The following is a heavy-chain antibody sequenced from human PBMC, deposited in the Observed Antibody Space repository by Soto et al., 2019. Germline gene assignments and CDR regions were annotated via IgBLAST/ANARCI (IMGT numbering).Heavy chain of an antibody. CDR3: ARASTDYYGSGRDYGMDG. V-gene: IGHV1-2*04. J-gene: IGHJ6*02. Sequence: GASVKVSCKASGYTFTGYYMHWVRQAPGQGLEWMGWINPNSGGTNYAQKFQGWVTMTRDTSISTAYMELSRLRSDDTAVYYCARASTDYYGSGRDYGMDGWGQGTTVTVSS. D-gene: IGHD3-10*01. CDR2: INPNSGGT. CDR1: GYTFTGYY.